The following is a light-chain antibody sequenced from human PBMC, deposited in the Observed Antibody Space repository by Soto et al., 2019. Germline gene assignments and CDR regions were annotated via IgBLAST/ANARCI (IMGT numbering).Light chain of an antibody. CDR2: EVS. CDR1: SSDVGSHNL. Sequence: QSALTQPASVSGSPGQSITISCTGTSSDVGSHNLVSWYQQHPGQAPKLMIYEVSKRPLGVSTRFSASKSGNPASLTISGLQAEDGADYYCCSYGGSRAVFGGGTQLTVL. J-gene: IGLJ7*01. V-gene: IGLV2-23*02. CDR3: CSYGGSRAV.